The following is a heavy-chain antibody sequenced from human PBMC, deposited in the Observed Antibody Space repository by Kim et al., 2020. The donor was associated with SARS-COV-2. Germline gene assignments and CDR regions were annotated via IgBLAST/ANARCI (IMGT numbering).Heavy chain of an antibody. Sequence: GSLRLSCVASGFTFSNYAMSWVRQAPGQGLEWVSTISGSDDSTYYADSVKGRFTSSRDNSKNTLYLQMNSLRAEETAVYYCAKDKAYCSGGSCFGSWGQGTMVIGSS. CDR2: ISGSDDST. J-gene: IGHJ3*01. V-gene: IGHV3-23*01. CDR1: GFTFSNYA. CDR3: AKDKAYCSGGSCFGS. D-gene: IGHD2-15*01.